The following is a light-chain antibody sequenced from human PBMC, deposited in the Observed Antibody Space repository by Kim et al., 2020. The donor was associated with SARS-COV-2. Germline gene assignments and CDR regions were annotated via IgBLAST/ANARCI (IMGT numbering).Light chain of an antibody. CDR2: YDS. CDR3: QVWDSSSDHRVV. Sequence: SYELTQPPSVSVAPGKTARVSCGGNSIGSKSVHWYQQKSGQATLLVISYDSDRPSGIPERFSGSNSGNTATLTISRVEAGDEADYYCQVWDSSSDHRVVFGGGTKLTVL. V-gene: IGLV3-21*04. CDR1: SIGSKS. J-gene: IGLJ2*01.